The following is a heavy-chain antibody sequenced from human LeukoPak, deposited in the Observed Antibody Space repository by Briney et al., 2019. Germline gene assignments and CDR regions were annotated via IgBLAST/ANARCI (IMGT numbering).Heavy chain of an antibody. J-gene: IGHJ6*02. V-gene: IGHV3-7*01. CDR3: ARVGDYDYYYYGMDV. D-gene: IGHD4-17*01. CDR2: IKQDGSNK. CDR1: GFTFNNYW. Sequence: GGSLRLSCAASGFTFNNYWMTWVRQAPGKGLQWVANIKQDGSNKYYADSVKGRFTISRDNSKNTLYLQMNSLRAEDTAVYYCARVGDYDYYYYGMDVWGQGTTVTVSS.